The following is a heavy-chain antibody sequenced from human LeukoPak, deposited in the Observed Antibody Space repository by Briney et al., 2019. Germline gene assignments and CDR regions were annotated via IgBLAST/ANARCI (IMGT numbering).Heavy chain of an antibody. CDR2: IYHSGST. Sequence: SETLSLTCTVSGYSISSGYYWGWIRQPPGKGLEWIESIYHSGSTYYNPSLKSRVTTSVDTSKNQFSLKLSSVTAADTAVYYCARLPQGITMVRGVLDYWGQGTLVTVSS. V-gene: IGHV4-38-2*02. CDR3: ARLPQGITMVRGVLDY. CDR1: GYSISSGYY. D-gene: IGHD3-10*01. J-gene: IGHJ4*02.